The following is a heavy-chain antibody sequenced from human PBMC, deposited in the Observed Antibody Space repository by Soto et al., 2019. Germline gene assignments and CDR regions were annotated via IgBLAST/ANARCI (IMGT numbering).Heavy chain of an antibody. D-gene: IGHD2-2*01. J-gene: IGHJ4*02. CDR3: ARASPQLLLSY. CDR1: GGSISSYY. V-gene: IGHV4-59*01. Sequence: SETLSLTCTVSGGSISSYYWSWIRQPPGKGLEWIGYIYYSGSTNYNPSLKSRVTISVDTSKNQFSLKLSSVTAADTAVYYCARASPQLLLSYWGQGTLVTVSS. CDR2: IYYSGST.